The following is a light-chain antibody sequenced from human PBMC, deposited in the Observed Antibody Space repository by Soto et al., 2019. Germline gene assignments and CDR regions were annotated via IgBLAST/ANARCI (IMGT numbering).Light chain of an antibody. CDR3: QQYDTWPPWT. J-gene: IGKJ1*01. CDR1: QSVSTN. V-gene: IGKV3-15*01. Sequence: ETVMTQFAATLSLSPGEGATLSCSASQSVSTNLAWYQQKPGQPPRLLVYGASTRATGIPARFSGSGSGTEFTLTISSLQAEDFAVYYCQQYDTWPPWTFGEGTKVEIK. CDR2: GAS.